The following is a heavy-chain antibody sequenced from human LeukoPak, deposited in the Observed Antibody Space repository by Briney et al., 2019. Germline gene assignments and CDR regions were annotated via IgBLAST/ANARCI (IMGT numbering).Heavy chain of an antibody. CDR3: ARSNRKMATTDRSGAFDI. Sequence: PSETLSLTCTVSGGSISSYYWSWIRQPPGKGLEWIGYIYTSGSTNYNPSLKSRVTISVDTSKNQFSLKLSSVTAADTAVYYCARSNRKMATTDRSGAFDIWGQGTMVTVSS. CDR1: GGSISSYY. V-gene: IGHV4-4*09. D-gene: IGHD5-24*01. CDR2: IYTSGST. J-gene: IGHJ3*02.